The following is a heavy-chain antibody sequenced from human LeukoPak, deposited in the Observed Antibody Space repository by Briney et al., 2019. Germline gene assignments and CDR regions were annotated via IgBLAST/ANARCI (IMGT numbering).Heavy chain of an antibody. Sequence: NPSETLSLTCTVSGGSISSYYWSWIRQPPGKGLEWIGYIYYSGSSNCNPSLKSRVTMSVDTSKNQFSLKLTSVTAADTAVYYCARDSSGYRRGSFDYWGQGTLVAVSS. V-gene: IGHV4-59*01. CDR1: GGSISSYY. CDR3: ARDSSGYRRGSFDY. J-gene: IGHJ4*02. CDR2: IYYSGSS. D-gene: IGHD3-22*01.